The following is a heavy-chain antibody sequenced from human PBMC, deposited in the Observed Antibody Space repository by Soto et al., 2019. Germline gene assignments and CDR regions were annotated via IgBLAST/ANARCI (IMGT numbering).Heavy chain of an antibody. CDR2: IRVGGGDT. Sequence: EVRLLESGGGLAQPGGSLRLSCAASGFTFSSSAMNWVRQAPGKGLEWVSSIRVGGGDTFYADSVRGRFTVSRDISRNTLYLQRNSLRAEDTAIYYCAKCSVGTVRSRGWCNWFDPWGQGTLVTVSS. CDR1: GFTFSSSA. D-gene: IGHD6-19*01. J-gene: IGHJ5*02. CDR3: AKCSVGTVRSRGWCNWFDP. V-gene: IGHV3-23*01.